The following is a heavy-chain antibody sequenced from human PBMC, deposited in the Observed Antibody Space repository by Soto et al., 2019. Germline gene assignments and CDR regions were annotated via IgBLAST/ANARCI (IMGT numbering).Heavy chain of an antibody. D-gene: IGHD4-17*01. V-gene: IGHV4-39*01. CDR2: IFYGGGTGVT. Sequence: QLHLLESGPGLVKPSETLSLTCTVSGDSFSTSNYYWGWIRQPPGKGLEWIGNIFYGGGTGVTYYNPSLKSRVIISVDTSKNQFSLKLRSITAADTAFYFCARRGGGDSLFDSWGQGKLVTVSS. J-gene: IGHJ4*02. CDR3: ARRGGGDSLFDS. CDR1: GDSFSTSNYY.